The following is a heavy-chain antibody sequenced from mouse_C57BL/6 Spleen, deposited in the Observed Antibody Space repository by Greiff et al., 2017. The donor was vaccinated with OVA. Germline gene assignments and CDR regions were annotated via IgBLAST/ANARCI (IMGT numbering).Heavy chain of an antibody. CDR1: GYTFTSYW. J-gene: IGHJ2*01. Sequence: QVQLQQPGAELVRPGSSVKLSCKASGYTFTSYWMDWVKQRPGQGLEWIGNIYPSDSETHYNQKFKDKATLTVDKSSSTAYMQLSSLTSEDSAVYDCARGRGSSYGYWGQGTTLTVSS. CDR2: IYPSDSET. V-gene: IGHV1-61*01. CDR3: ARGRGSSYGY. D-gene: IGHD1-1*01.